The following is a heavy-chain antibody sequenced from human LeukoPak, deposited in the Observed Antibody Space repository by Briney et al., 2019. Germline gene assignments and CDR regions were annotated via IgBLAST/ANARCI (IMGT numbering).Heavy chain of an antibody. CDR3: ARGHYDVLAASYKWTPDY. CDR2: ITIGGDYI. Sequence: GGSLRLSCAASGFTFNTFNMNWVRQAPGKGLNGASSITIGGDYIYYADSVKGRFTTSRDNAKNSLSLQLNSLRVEDTAVYYCARGHYDVLAASYKWTPDYWGQGTLVTVSS. J-gene: IGHJ4*02. CDR1: GFTFNTFN. V-gene: IGHV3-21*01. D-gene: IGHD3-9*01.